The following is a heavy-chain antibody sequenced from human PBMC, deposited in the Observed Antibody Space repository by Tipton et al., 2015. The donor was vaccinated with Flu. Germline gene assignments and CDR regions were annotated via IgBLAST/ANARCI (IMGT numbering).Heavy chain of an antibody. J-gene: IGHJ4*02. CDR3: ARHTGDSVRGVIDY. Sequence: TLSLTCTISGHSISSDYYWGWIRQPPGKGLEWIGNVFHTGSTYHNPSLKSRVTISVDTSKNQFSLKVFSVTAADTAVYYCARHTGDSVRGVIDYWGQGTLVTVSS. D-gene: IGHD3-10*02. CDR1: GHSISSDYY. V-gene: IGHV4-38-2*02. CDR2: VFHTGST.